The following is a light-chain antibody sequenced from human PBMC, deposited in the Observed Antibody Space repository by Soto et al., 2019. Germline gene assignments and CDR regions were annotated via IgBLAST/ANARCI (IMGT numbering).Light chain of an antibody. Sequence: ETVLTQSPGTLSLSPGERATLSCRASQSLSSSYLAWYQQKPGQAPRLLIYGASSRATAIPDRFSGSGSGTDFTLTINRLEPEDFAVYYCQHFGSSHTFGGGTKVDIK. V-gene: IGKV3-20*01. CDR1: QSLSSSY. CDR2: GAS. J-gene: IGKJ4*01. CDR3: QHFGSSHT.